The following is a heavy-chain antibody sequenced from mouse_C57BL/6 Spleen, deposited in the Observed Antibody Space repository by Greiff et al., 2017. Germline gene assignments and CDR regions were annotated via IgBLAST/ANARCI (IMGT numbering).Heavy chain of an antibody. CDR2: ISYDGSN. Sequence: DVQLQESGPGLVKPSQSLSLTCSVTGYSITSGYYWNWIRQFPGNKLEWMGYISYDGSNNYNPSLKNRISITLDTSKNQFFLKLNSVTTEDTATYYCARDAGYPYAMDYWGQGTSVTVSS. V-gene: IGHV3-6*01. CDR3: ARDAGYPYAMDY. D-gene: IGHD2-2*01. CDR1: GYSITSGYY. J-gene: IGHJ4*01.